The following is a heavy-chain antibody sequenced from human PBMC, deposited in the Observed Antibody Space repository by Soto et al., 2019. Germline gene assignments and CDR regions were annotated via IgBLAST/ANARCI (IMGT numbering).Heavy chain of an antibody. Sequence: GGSLRLSCAASGFTFSNYAMSWVRQAPGKGLEWVSVISGSDGSTYYADSVKGRFTISRDNSNNTLYLQMNSLRAEDTAVYYCAKVRSAVVVAATNNWGQGTLVTVSS. CDR3: AKVRSAVVVAATNN. V-gene: IGHV3-23*01. D-gene: IGHD2-15*01. CDR2: ISGSDGST. J-gene: IGHJ4*02. CDR1: GFTFSNYA.